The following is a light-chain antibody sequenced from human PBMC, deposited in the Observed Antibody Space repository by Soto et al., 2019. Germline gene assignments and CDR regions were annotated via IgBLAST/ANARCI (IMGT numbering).Light chain of an antibody. Sequence: EIVMTQSPATLSVSPGERATLSCRASQSVSSNLAWYQQKPGQAPRLLIYGASIRATGIPARFSGSGSGTEFTLTISSLQSEDVAVYYCQQYNNWPLSFGQGTRLEIK. V-gene: IGKV3D-15*01. CDR1: QSVSSN. J-gene: IGKJ5*01. CDR3: QQYNNWPLS. CDR2: GAS.